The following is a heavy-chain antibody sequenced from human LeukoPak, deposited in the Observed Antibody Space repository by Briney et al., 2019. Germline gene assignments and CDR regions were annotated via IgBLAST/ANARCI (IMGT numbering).Heavy chain of an antibody. CDR2: IRTAAEGAKYA. CDR1: GFSFTDYP. V-gene: IGHV3-48*02. CDR3: ATDQRYAFDY. Sequence: PGGSLRLSCATSGFSFTDYPMHWVRQAPGKGLEWVSNIRTAAEGAKYAYYADSVKGRVTISRDDGKNTLYLHMNSLRDDDTAVYYCATDQRYAFDYWGQGILVTVSS. D-gene: IGHD3-9*01. J-gene: IGHJ4*02.